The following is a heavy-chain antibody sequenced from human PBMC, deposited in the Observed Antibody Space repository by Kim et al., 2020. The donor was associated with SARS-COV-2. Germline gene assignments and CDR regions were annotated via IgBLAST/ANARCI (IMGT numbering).Heavy chain of an antibody. V-gene: IGHV3-21*01. D-gene: IGHD5-18*01. CDR2: ISSSSSYI. Sequence: GGSLRLSCAASGFTFSSYSMNWVRQAPGKGLEWVSSISSSSSYIYYADSVKGRFTISRDNAKNSLYLQMNSLRAEDTAVYYCATLGIQLWFDDYWGQGTLVTVSS. CDR3: ATLGIQLWFDDY. J-gene: IGHJ4*02. CDR1: GFTFSSYS.